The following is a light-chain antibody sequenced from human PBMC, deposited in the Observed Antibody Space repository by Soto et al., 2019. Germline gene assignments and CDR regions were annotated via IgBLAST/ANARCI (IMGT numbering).Light chain of an antibody. CDR2: EVS. CDR1: SSDVGGYNY. V-gene: IGLV2-14*01. CDR3: TSYTSRSTVV. J-gene: IGLJ2*01. Sequence: QSVLTQPASVSGSPGQSITISCTGTSSDVGGYNYVSWYQQHPGKAPKLMIYEVSNRPSGVSNRFSGSKSGNTAALAISGFQAEDEAGYDCTSYTSRSTVVFGGGTKLAVL.